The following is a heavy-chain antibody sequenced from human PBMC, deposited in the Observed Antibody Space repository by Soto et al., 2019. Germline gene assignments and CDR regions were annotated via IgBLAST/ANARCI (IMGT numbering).Heavy chain of an antibody. CDR3: VRDRSGSYLEGFDY. V-gene: IGHV3-7*01. CDR2: IKHDGSEK. D-gene: IGHD1-26*01. J-gene: IGHJ4*02. CDR1: GFTFSSFW. Sequence: EVQLVESGGGLVQLGGSRRLSCAASGFTFSSFWMTWVGQAPGKGLEWVANIKHDGSEKYYVESVKGRFTISRDNARNSLFLEMKSLRSEDTAVYSCVRDRSGSYLEGFDYWGQGTLVTVSS.